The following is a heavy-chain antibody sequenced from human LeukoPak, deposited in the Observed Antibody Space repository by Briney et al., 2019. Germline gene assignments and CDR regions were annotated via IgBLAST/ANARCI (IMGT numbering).Heavy chain of an antibody. CDR1: GFTFSSYT. J-gene: IGHJ3*01. CDR3: ARRGTDASFSFFDV. V-gene: IGHV3-21*01. CDR2: ISGDTTYI. Sequence: GGSLRLSCAASGFTFSSYTMHWVRQIPGERPEWVSSISGDTTYIYYADSLKGRFTISRDNTNTSLFLRMNSLRAEDTATYFCARRGTDASFSFFDVWGQGTMVTVSS. D-gene: IGHD1-1*01.